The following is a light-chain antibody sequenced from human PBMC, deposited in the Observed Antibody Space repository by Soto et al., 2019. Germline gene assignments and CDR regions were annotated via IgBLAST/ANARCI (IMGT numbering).Light chain of an antibody. CDR2: GAS. Sequence: EIVMTQSPATVSVSPVERATLYCRASQSVGNNLAWYQQKPGQAPRLLIYGASRRATGIPDRFSGSGSGTDFTLTISRLEPEDFAVYYCQQYGSSGTFGQGTKVDIK. CDR1: QSVGNN. J-gene: IGKJ1*01. CDR3: QQYGSSGT. V-gene: IGKV3-20*01.